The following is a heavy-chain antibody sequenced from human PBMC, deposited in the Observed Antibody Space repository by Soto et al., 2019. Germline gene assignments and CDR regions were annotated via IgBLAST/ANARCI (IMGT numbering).Heavy chain of an antibody. Sequence: QVQLVESGGGVVQPGRSLRLSCAASGFTFSSYGMHWVRQAPGKGLEWVAVIWYDGSNKYYADSVKGRFTISRDNSKNTLYLQMNGLRAEDTAVYYCARDLAYDSSGYYRDYWGQGTLVTVSS. CDR1: GFTFSSYG. V-gene: IGHV3-33*01. CDR2: IWYDGSNK. CDR3: ARDLAYDSSGYYRDY. D-gene: IGHD3-22*01. J-gene: IGHJ4*02.